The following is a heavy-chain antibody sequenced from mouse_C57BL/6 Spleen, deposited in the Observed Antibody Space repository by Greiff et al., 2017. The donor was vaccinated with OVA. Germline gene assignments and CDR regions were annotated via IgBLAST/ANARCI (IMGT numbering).Heavy chain of an antibody. D-gene: IGHD2-3*01. CDR1: GFTFSDYG. V-gene: IGHV5-17*01. CDR2: ISSGSSTI. CDR3: ARPHDGYHYAMDD. J-gene: IGHJ4*01. Sequence: EVKLVESGGGLVKPGGSLKLSCAASGFTFSDYGMHWVRQAPEKGLEWVAYISSGSSTIYYADTVKGRFTISRDNAKNTLFLQMTSLRSEDTAMYYCARPHDGYHYAMDDWGQGTSVTVSS.